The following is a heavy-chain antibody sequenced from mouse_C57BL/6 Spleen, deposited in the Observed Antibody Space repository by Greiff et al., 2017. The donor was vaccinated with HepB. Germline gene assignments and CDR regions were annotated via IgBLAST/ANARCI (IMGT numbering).Heavy chain of an antibody. D-gene: IGHD1-1*01. CDR3: ARSGYYGSSYDY. CDR1: GYTFTSYW. J-gene: IGHJ2*01. Sequence: VQLQQPGAELVRPGSSVKLSCKASGYTFTSYWMDWVKQRPGQGLEWIGNIYPSDSETHYNQKFKDKATFTVDKSSSTAYMQLSSLTSEDSAVYYCARSGYYGSSYDYWGQGTTLTVSS. V-gene: IGHV1-61*01. CDR2: IYPSDSET.